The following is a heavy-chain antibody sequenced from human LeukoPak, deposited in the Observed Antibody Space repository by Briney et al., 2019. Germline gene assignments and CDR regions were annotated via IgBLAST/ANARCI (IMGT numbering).Heavy chain of an antibody. CDR2: ISGSGGST. CDR1: GFTFSSYA. Sequence: GGSLRLSCAASGFTFSSYAMSWVRQAPGKGLEWVSAISGSGGSTYYADSVKGRFTISRDNSKNTLYLRMNSLRAEDTAVYYCAKRGPIYSSSPGNYFDYWGQGTLVTVSS. J-gene: IGHJ4*02. CDR3: AKRGPIYSSSPGNYFDY. D-gene: IGHD6-6*01. V-gene: IGHV3-23*01.